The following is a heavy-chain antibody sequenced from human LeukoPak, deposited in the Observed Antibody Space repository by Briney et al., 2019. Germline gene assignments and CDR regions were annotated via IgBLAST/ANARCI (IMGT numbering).Heavy chain of an antibody. CDR2: IGTAGDT. CDR3: AKDGQLLFRTPYCYMDV. D-gene: IGHD2-2*01. J-gene: IGHJ6*03. V-gene: IGHV3-13*01. CDR1: GFTFSRYD. Sequence: GGSLRLSCAASGFTFSRYDMHWVRQVTGKGLEWVSTIGTAGDTYYPDSVKGRFTISRDNSKNTLYLQMNSLRAEDTAVYYCAKDGQLLFRTPYCYMDVWGKGTTVTISS.